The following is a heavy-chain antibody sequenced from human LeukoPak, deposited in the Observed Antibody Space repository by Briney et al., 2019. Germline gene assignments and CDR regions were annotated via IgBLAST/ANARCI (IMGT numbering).Heavy chain of an antibody. CDR1: GFTFSSYA. J-gene: IGHJ4*02. CDR2: ISYDGSNK. V-gene: IGHV3-30*04. Sequence: PGRSLRLSCAASGFTFSSYAMHWVRRAPGKGLEWVAVISYDGSNKYYADSVKGRFTISRDNSKNTLYLQMNSLRAEDTAVYYCARAHFVFDYWGQGTLVTVSS. D-gene: IGHD3-3*02. CDR3: ARAHFVFDY.